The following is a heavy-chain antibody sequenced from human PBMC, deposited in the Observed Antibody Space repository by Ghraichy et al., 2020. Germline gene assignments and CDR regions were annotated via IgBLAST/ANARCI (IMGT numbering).Heavy chain of an antibody. CDR2: IYPGDSDT. CDR3: ARRIGYCSGGSCTALAFDI. V-gene: IGHV5-51*01. D-gene: IGHD2-15*01. J-gene: IGHJ3*02. CDR1: GYSFTSYW. Sequence: GESLNISCKGSGYSFTSYWIGWVRQMPGKGLEWMGIIYPGDSDTRYSPSFQGQVTISADKSISTAYLQWSSLKASDTAMYYCARRIGYCSGGSCTALAFDIWGQGTMVTVSS.